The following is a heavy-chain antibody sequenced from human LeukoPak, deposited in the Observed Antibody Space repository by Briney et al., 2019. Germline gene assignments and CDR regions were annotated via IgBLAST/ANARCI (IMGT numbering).Heavy chain of an antibody. J-gene: IGHJ4*02. Sequence: GGSLRLSCAASWFTFSGSAMHWVRQASGKGLEWVGRIRSKANSYATAYAASVKGRFTISRDDSKNTAYLQMNSLKTEDTAVYYCTSASDHHRDWGQGTLVTVSS. D-gene: IGHD1-14*01. CDR2: IRSKANSYAT. CDR3: TSASDHHRD. CDR1: WFTFSGSA. V-gene: IGHV3-73*01.